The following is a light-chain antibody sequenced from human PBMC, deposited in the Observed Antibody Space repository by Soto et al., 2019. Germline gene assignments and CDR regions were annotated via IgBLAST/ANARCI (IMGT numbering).Light chain of an antibody. Sequence: QTVVTQAPSFSVSPGETVTLTCGLSSGSVSSSHHTSWYQQTPGQSPRTLIHDTNRRSSGVPDRFSGSILGNKAALTITGAQAVDESEYFCVLYMGRDTPYVFGSGTKVTVL. CDR2: DTN. V-gene: IGLV8-61*01. J-gene: IGLJ1*01. CDR1: SGSVSSSHH. CDR3: VLYMGRDTPYV.